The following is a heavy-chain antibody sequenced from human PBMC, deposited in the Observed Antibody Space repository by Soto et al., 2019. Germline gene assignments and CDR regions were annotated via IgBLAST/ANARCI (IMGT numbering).Heavy chain of an antibody. J-gene: IGHJ4*02. D-gene: IGHD4-17*01. CDR3: ARVRDYRYYFDY. CDR1: GGSVSSSSYY. CDR2: IYYSGST. Sequence: PSETLSLTCTVSGGSVSSSSYYWGWIRQPPGKGLEWIGNIYYSGSTYYNPSLKSRVTISVDTSKNQFSLKLSSVTAADTAVYYCARVRDYRYYFDYWGQGTLVTVSS. V-gene: IGHV4-39*01.